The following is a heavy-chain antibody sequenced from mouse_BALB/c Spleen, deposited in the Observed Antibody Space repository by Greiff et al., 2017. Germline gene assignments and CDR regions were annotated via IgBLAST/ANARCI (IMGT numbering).Heavy chain of an antibody. V-gene: IGHV5-6*01. CDR2: ISSGGSYT. CDR3: ARLGLTGTGAMDY. J-gene: IGHJ4*01. D-gene: IGHD4-1*01. Sequence: EVKLMESGGDLVKPGGSLKLSCAASGFTFSSYGMSWVRQTPDKRLEWVATISSGGSYTYYPDSVKGRFTISRDNAKNTLYLQMSSLKSEDTAMYYCARLGLTGTGAMDYWGQGTSVTVSS. CDR1: GFTFSSYG.